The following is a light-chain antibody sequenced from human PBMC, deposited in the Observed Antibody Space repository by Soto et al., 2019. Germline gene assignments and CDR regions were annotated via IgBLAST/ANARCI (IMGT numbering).Light chain of an antibody. CDR3: QQYGRSRLT. CDR1: QSVSSNS. CDR2: GAS. J-gene: IGKJ4*01. Sequence: EIVLAQSPDTLSLSPGERASLSCRASQSVSSNSLAWYQQKAGQAPRLLVYGASSRATGIPDRFSGSGSETDFTLTISRLEPEDFAVYFCQQYGRSRLTFGGGTKVEIK. V-gene: IGKV3-20*01.